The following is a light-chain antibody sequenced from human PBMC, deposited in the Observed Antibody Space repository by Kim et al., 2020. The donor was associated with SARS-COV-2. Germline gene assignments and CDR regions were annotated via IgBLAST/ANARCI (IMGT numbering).Light chain of an antibody. CDR2: GAS. J-gene: IGKJ2*01. CDR3: QQDGSSPYT. CDR1: QSVSSDY. Sequence: LSPGARAPLSCRASQSVSSDYLAWYQQKPGQAPRVLIYGASSRATVLPDRFSGSGSGTDFTLTISRLEPEDLAVYYCQQDGSSPYTFGQGTQLEIK. V-gene: IGKV3-20*01.